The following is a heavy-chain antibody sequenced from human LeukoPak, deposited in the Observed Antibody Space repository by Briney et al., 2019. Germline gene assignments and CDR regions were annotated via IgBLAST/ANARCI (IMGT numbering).Heavy chain of an antibody. CDR2: ISAYNGNT. D-gene: IGHD6-19*01. CDR1: GYTFTSYG. Sequence: VASVKVSCKASGYTFTSYGISWVRQAPGQGLEWMGWISAYNGNTNYAQKLQGRVTITTDTSTSTGYMELRSLRSDDTAVYYCARDHDPGIAVGGGWFDPWGQGTLVTVSS. CDR3: ARDHDPGIAVGGGWFDP. J-gene: IGHJ5*02. V-gene: IGHV1-18*01.